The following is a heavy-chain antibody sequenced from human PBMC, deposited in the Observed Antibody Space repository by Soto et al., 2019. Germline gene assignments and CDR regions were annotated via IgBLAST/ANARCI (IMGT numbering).Heavy chain of an antibody. D-gene: IGHD1-26*01. Sequence: QVQLVQSGAEVREPGASVKVSCKTSGYTFSRYGITCVRQAPGQGLEWMGWINDNTGHTIYAMNLEDRLTISTDTXTXXAXXXXXXXXXXXTAVYYCXXEXKWEPLPYWRQGTLVTVSS. J-gene: IGHJ4*02. V-gene: IGHV1-18*01. CDR2: INDNTGHT. CDR3: XXEXKWEPLPY. CDR1: GYTFSRYG.